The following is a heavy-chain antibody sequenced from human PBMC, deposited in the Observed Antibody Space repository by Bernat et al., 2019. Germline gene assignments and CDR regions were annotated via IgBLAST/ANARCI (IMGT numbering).Heavy chain of an antibody. J-gene: IGHJ6*02. D-gene: IGHD2-2*01. CDR2: IRGKAYGETP. V-gene: IGHV3-49*03. Sequence: EVQLVESGGDLVQPGRSLRLSCTGSGFTFGNSAMSWFRQAPGKGLEWVGFIRGKAYGETPEYAASVKGRFTISRDDSKSIAYLQMNSLETEDTAVYYCSRAALRYQLTSYYYFGMDVWGQGTTVTVSS. CDR1: GFTFGNSA. CDR3: SRAALRYQLTSYYYFGMDV.